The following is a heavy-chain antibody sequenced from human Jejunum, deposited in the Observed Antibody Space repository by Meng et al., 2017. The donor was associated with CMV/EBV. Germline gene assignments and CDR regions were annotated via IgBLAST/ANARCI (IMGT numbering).Heavy chain of an antibody. V-gene: IGHV3-23*01. CDR2: ISDSGHMT. J-gene: IGHJ4*02. Sequence: DVQLSESGGDFRQPGGSLALSCAVSGFSFSDFAMNWGRQAPGKGLEFVARISDSGHMTEYLDSVKGRFTISRDNSKNTVSLEMNSLRVEDTALYYCAKDLSVRSEFDSWGQGTLVTVSS. D-gene: IGHD2/OR15-2a*01. CDR1: GFSFSDFA. CDR3: AKDLSVRSEFDS.